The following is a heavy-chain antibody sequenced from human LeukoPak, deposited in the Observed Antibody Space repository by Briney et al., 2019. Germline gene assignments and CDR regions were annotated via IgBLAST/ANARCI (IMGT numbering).Heavy chain of an antibody. CDR1: GGSISSYY. D-gene: IGHD3-16*01. CDR3: ARHYDYVWGSYPTNYFDY. V-gene: IGHV4-4*09. CDR2: IYTSGST. Sequence: SKTLSLTCTVSGGSISSYYWSWIRQPPGKGLEGIGYIYTSGSTNYNPSLKSRVTISVDTSKNQFSLKLSSVTAADTAVYYCARHYDYVWGSYPTNYFDYWGQGTLVTVSS. J-gene: IGHJ4*02.